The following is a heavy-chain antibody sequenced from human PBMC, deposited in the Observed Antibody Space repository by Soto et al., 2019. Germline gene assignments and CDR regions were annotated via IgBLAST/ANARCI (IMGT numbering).Heavy chain of an antibody. V-gene: IGHV4-30-2*01. CDR3: ARDQLEGNWFDP. D-gene: IGHD1-1*01. CDR1: GGSISSGGYS. CDR2: IYHSGST. Sequence: QLQLQESGSGLVRPSQTLSLTCAVSGGSISSGGYSWNWIRQPPGKGLEWIGYIYHSGSTLYNPSLKSRVTISGEKSKHQCSPKLSSAAAADTAVYYCARDQLEGNWFDPWGQGTLVTVSS. J-gene: IGHJ5*02.